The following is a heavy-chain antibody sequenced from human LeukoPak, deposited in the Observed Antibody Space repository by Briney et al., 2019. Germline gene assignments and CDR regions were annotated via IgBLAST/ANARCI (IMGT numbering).Heavy chain of an antibody. CDR3: ARVGITSNFYFHYGMDV. CDR1: GFPFSSYA. J-gene: IGHJ6*02. CDR2: ISDSGGST. D-gene: IGHD1-14*01. V-gene: IGHV3-64*04. Sequence: GGSLRLSCSASGFPFSSYAMHRVRQAPGKGLEYVSAISDSGGSTYYADSVKGRFTISRDNAKNTLYLQMNSLRGEDTAVYYCARVGITSNFYFHYGMDVWGQGTTVTVSS.